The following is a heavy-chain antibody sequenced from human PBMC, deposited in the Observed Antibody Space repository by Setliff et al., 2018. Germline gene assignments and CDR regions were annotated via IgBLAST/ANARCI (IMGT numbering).Heavy chain of an antibody. J-gene: IGHJ6*03. CDR1: GGSISSGSYY. D-gene: IGHD3-3*01. CDR2: IYTSGST. Sequence: PSETLSLTCTVSGGSISSGSYYWSWIRQPAGKGLEWIGRIYTSGSTYYNPSLKSRVTISVDTSKNQFSLKLSSVTAADTAVYYCARGGAAESYDFWSGMYYYYYYYMDVWGKGTTVTVSS. CDR3: ARGGAAESYDFWSGMYYYYYYYMDV. V-gene: IGHV4-61*02.